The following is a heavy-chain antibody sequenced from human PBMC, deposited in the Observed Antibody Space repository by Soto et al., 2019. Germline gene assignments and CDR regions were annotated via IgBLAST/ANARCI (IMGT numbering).Heavy chain of an antibody. CDR1: GDSISSGNKY. V-gene: IGHV4-30-4*01. D-gene: IGHD3-16*01. CDR2: IFSSGTT. J-gene: IGHJ6*02. Sequence: QVQLRESGPGLVMPSQTLSLTCTVSGDSISSGNKYWSWIRQPPGKGLEWTGYIFSSGTTYYNPSLKSRLTMSLDASQTQFSLKLNSLTDADTAVYFCARVPSPFDYYYAMDVWGQGTTVTVSS. CDR3: ARVPSPFDYYYAMDV.